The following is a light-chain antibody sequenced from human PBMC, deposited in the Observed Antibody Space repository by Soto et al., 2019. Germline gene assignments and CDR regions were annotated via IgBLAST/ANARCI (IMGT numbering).Light chain of an antibody. CDR3: QQSYSVPLT. V-gene: IGKV1-39*01. Sequence: DIQMTQSPSSLSASVGDRVTITCRASHNIVNYLNWYQRKPGQAPKLLIYGASSLQSGVPSRFSGSGSGTEFTLTISTLQPEDFATFYCQQSYSVPLTFGGGTKVEIK. J-gene: IGKJ4*01. CDR2: GAS. CDR1: HNIVNY.